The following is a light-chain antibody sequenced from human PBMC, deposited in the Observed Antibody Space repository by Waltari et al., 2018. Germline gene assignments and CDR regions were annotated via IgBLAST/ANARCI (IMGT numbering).Light chain of an antibody. Sequence: EIVLTQSPGYLSLSPGERVTLSCRASQSVNGRLVRSQQKPGQAPRRLIYGTTSRATGIPDRFSGSGSGTDFSLTISRLEPEEFAVYYCQQHGRLPATFGQGTKVEVK. CDR2: GTT. CDR3: QQHGRLPAT. CDR1: QSVNGR. J-gene: IGKJ1*01. V-gene: IGKV3-20*01.